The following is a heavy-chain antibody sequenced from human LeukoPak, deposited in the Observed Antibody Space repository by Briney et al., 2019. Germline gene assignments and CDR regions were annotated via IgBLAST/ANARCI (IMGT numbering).Heavy chain of an antibody. CDR3: AGGSGWLIDY. V-gene: IGHV3-7*01. CDR2: IKQDGSEK. D-gene: IGHD6-19*01. Sequence: PGGSLRLSCAASGFTFSSYWMNWVRQAPGKGLEWVANIKQDGSEKYYVDSVKGRFTISRDNTKNSLYLQMNSLRAEDTAVHYCAGGSGWLIDYWGQGTLVTVSS. J-gene: IGHJ4*02. CDR1: GFTFSSYW.